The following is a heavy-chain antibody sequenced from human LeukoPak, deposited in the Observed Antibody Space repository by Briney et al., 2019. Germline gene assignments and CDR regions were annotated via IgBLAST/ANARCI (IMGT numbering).Heavy chain of an antibody. CDR3: ARDGSGWSRAPRN. D-gene: IGHD6-19*01. Sequence: PSETLSLTCAVYGGSFGGYYWSWIRQPPGKGLEWIGEINHSGSTNYNPSLKSRVTISVDTSKNQFSLKLSSVTAADTAVYYCARDGSGWSRAPRNWGQGTLVTVSS. CDR1: GGSFGGYY. CDR2: INHSGST. V-gene: IGHV4-34*01. J-gene: IGHJ4*02.